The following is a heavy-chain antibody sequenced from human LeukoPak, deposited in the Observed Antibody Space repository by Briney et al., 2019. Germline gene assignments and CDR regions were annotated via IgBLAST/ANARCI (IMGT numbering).Heavy chain of an antibody. CDR3: ARSEESGAYYYGSGRPYGMDV. Sequence: SVKVSCKASGGTFSSYAISWVRQAPGQGPEWMGGIIPIFGTANYAQKFQGRVTITADESTSTAYMELSSLRSEDTAVYYCARSEESGAYYYGSGRPYGMDVWGKGTTVTVSS. V-gene: IGHV1-69*13. CDR1: GGTFSSYA. J-gene: IGHJ6*04. D-gene: IGHD3-10*01. CDR2: IIPIFGTA.